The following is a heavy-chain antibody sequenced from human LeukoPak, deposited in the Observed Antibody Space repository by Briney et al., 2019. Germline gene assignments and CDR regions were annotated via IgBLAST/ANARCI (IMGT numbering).Heavy chain of an antibody. CDR3: ASSDY. CDR2: IYYSGST. CDR1: GGSMRSSSYY. Sequence: SETLSLTCTVSGGSMRSSSYYWGWIRQPPGKGLEWIGTIYYSGSTDYNASLKSRVTISLDTSKNQFSLKLSSVTAADTAVYYCASSDYWGQGTLVTVSS. J-gene: IGHJ4*02. V-gene: IGHV4-39*07.